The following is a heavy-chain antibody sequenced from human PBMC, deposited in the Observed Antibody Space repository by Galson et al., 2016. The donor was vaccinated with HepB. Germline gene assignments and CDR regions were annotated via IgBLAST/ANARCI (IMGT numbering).Heavy chain of an antibody. V-gene: IGHV3-48*01. CDR3: ARGIGGVRYYYYGMDV. Sequence: SLRLSCAASGFTFSSYSMNWVRQAPGKGLEWVSYISSSSSTIYYADSVKGRFTISRDNAKNSLYLQMNSLRAEDTAVYYCARGIGGVRYYYYGMDVWGQGTTVTVSS. CDR1: GFTFSSYS. J-gene: IGHJ6*02. CDR2: ISSSSSTI. D-gene: IGHD3-10*01.